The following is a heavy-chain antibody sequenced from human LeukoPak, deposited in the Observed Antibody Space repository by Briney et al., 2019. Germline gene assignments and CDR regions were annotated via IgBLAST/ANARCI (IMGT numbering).Heavy chain of an antibody. D-gene: IGHD4-17*01. CDR2: ISGSGGST. J-gene: IGHJ4*02. V-gene: IGHV3-23*01. CDR1: GFTFNTYA. Sequence: PGGSLRLSCATSGFTFNTYAMTWVRQAPGKGLEWVSAISGSGGSTYYADSVKGRFTISRDNSKNTLYLQMNSLRAGDTAVYYCAKVADYGDYPSYWGQGTLVTVSS. CDR3: AKVADYGDYPSY.